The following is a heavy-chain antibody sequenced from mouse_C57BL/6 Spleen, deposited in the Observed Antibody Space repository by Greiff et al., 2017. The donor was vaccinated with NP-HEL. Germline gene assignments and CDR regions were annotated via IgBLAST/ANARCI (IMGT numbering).Heavy chain of an antibody. D-gene: IGHD1-1*01. CDR3: ARDYYGSSYPAWFAY. CDR2: INPNNGGT. J-gene: IGHJ3*01. Sequence: EVQLQQSGPELVKPGASVKIPCKASGYTFTDYNMDWVKQSHGKSLEWIGDINPNNGGTIYNQKFKGKATLTVDKSSSTAYMELRSLTSEDTAVYYCARDYYGSSYPAWFAYWGQGTLVTVSA. V-gene: IGHV1-18*01. CDR1: GYTFTDYN.